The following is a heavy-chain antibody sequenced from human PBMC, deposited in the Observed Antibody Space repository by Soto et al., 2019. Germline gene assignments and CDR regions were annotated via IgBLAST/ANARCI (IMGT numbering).Heavy chain of an antibody. CDR1: GGSFSTSS. CDR3: AYSHTFGGKSDASDN. CDR2: ILPNFGTA. V-gene: IGHV1-69*14. Sequence: QVMLVQSGAEMKKPGSSVRVSCKASGGSFSTSSINWVRQAPGQRPEWMANILPNFGTADYAQKFQGRLTITVDTSPPTASIGLRSLFSKETALYYFAYSHTFGGKSDASDNSVHGPLAT. D-gene: IGHD2-15*01. J-gene: IGHJ3*02.